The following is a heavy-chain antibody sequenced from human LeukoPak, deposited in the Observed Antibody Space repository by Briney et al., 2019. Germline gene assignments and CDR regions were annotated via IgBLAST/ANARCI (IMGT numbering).Heavy chain of an antibody. D-gene: IGHD1-14*01. J-gene: IGHJ5*02. CDR3: ASGRMDWFDP. CDR2: IYYSGST. CDR1: GGSISSGGYY. V-gene: IGHV4-31*03. Sequence: PSQTPSLTCTVSGGSISSGGYYWSWIRQHPGKGLEWIGYIYYSGSTYYNPSLKSRVTISLDTSKNQFSLKLSSVTAADTAVYYCASGRMDWFDPWGQGTLVTVSS.